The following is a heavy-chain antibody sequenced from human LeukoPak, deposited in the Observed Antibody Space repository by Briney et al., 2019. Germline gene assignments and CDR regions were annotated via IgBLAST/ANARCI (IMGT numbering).Heavy chain of an antibody. D-gene: IGHD4-17*01. Sequence: GGSLRLSCAASGFTFTNYAVTWVRQAPGKGLEWVSGISGGVGNTYYADSVKGRFTISRDHSKNTLYLQMNSLRAEDTALYYCAKREKGTTGRFFDYWGQGTLVTVSS. CDR2: ISGGVGNT. CDR3: AKREKGTTGRFFDY. CDR1: GFTFTNYA. V-gene: IGHV3-23*01. J-gene: IGHJ4*02.